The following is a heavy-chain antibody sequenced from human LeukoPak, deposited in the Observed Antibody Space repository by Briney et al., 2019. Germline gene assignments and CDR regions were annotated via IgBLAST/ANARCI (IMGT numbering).Heavy chain of an antibody. CDR3: ARDEDTSALSEY. CDR1: GFSFSSNT. V-gene: IGHV3-23*01. CDR2: ISNNGGRT. Sequence: GGSLRLSCAGSGFSFSSNTMSWVRQAPGRGLEWVSAISNNGGRTDYADAVKGRFTISRDNSKSTLYLHMDSLRAEDTAVYYCARDEDTSALSEYWGQGTLVTVSS. J-gene: IGHJ4*02. D-gene: IGHD2/OR15-2a*01.